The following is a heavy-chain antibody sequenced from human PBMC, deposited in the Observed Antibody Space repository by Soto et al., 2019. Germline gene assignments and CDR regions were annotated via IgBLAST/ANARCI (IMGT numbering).Heavy chain of an antibody. Sequence: WWSLRLSCSASDFTFTYAWMSWFRQAPGKGLEWVGRIKSKTDGGTTDYAAPVKGRFTISRDESQNTLYLQMNSLKTEDTAVYYCTSLYYGHWGQGTLVTVSS. D-gene: IGHD3-16*02. CDR1: DFTFTYAW. CDR2: IKSKTDGGTT. V-gene: IGHV3-15*01. CDR3: TSLYYGH. J-gene: IGHJ4*02.